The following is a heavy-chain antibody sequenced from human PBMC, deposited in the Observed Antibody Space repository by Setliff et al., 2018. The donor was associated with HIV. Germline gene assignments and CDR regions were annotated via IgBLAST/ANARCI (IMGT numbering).Heavy chain of an antibody. CDR1: GGSFSGNH. D-gene: IGHD2-15*01. Sequence: ETLSLTCAVYGGSFSGNHWNWIRQPPGKGLEWIGEINHSANTNYSPSLKSRVTISVDTSKNQFSLKLNSVTAADTAVYYCARSSLHCGGGSCYLTWFDPWGQGTLVTSPQ. J-gene: IGHJ5*02. CDR3: ARSSLHCGGGSCYLTWFDP. CDR2: INHSANT. V-gene: IGHV4-34*01.